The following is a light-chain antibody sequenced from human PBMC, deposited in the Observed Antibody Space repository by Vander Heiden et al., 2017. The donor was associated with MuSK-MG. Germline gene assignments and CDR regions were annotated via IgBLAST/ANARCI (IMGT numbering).Light chain of an antibody. V-gene: IGKV1-33*01. CDR2: DAS. CDR1: RDTSHY. Sequence: PSTLPASVGVRVTNTGQPSRDTSHYLDWYQQKPGKAPKLLIYDASTLETGVPSRFSGSGSGTDLNFTMNSLQTEDVATSYCTHYDKRPTVTFGHGTKVEIK. CDR3: THYDKRPTVT. J-gene: IGKJ3*01.